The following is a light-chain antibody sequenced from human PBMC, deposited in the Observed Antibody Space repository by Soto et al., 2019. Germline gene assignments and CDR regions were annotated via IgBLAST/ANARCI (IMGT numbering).Light chain of an antibody. Sequence: DIQLTQTPSTLSASIGDRVTITCRASQSLSGWLAWYQQTPGKAPKLLISDAFRLESGVPSRFRGSGSGTEFSLTISSLQHGDSETFSCPQYASYPWTLGLGTKVDIK. CDR2: DAF. J-gene: IGKJ1*01. CDR3: PQYASYPWT. V-gene: IGKV1-5*01. CDR1: QSLSGW.